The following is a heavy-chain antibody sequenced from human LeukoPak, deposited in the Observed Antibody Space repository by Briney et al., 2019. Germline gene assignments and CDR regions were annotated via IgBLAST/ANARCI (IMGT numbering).Heavy chain of an antibody. CDR3: ARDYYDSSGFHFDY. J-gene: IGHJ4*02. Sequence: PSETLSLTCTVSGGSISSYYWSWIRQPPGKGQEWIGYIYYSGSTNYNPSLKSRVTISVDTSKNQFSLKLSSVTAADTAVYYCARDYYDSSGFHFDYWGQGTLVTVSS. CDR2: IYYSGST. CDR1: GGSISSYY. D-gene: IGHD3-22*01. V-gene: IGHV4-59*01.